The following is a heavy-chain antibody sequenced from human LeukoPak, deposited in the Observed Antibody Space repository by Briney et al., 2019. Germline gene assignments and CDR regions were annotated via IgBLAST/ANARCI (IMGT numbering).Heavy chain of an antibody. Sequence: SVKVSCKASGGTFSSYAISWVRQAPGQGLEWMGGIIPIFGTANYAQKFQGRVTITADESTSTAYMELSSLRSEDTAVYYCAISSGAGYCSSTSCYRFDYWGRGTLVTVSS. V-gene: IGHV1-69*13. D-gene: IGHD2-2*02. CDR1: GGTFSSYA. J-gene: IGHJ4*02. CDR2: IIPIFGTA. CDR3: AISSGAGYCSSTSCYRFDY.